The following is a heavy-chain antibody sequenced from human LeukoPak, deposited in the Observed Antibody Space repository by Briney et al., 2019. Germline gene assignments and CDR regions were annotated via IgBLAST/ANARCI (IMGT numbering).Heavy chain of an antibody. D-gene: IGHD3-3*01. J-gene: IGHJ4*02. V-gene: IGHV3-7*03. CDR3: ARDQYDTWSRRGNFDS. CDR1: GFTFGKYW. Sequence: GGSLRLSCVASGFTFGKYWMSWVRQAPGKGLEWVANIKLDGSEKNYVDSVKGRFAISRDNTKNSLYLQMNSLRAEDTAVFYCARDQYDTWSRRGNFDSWGQGTLVIVSS. CDR2: IKLDGSEK.